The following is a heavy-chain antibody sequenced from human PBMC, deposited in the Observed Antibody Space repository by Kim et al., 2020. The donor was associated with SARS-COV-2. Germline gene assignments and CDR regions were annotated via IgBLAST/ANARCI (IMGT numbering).Heavy chain of an antibody. V-gene: IGHV3-74*03. Sequence: GGSLRFSCAASGFSFSRFWMHWVRQDPEKGLVWVSRINNDGSGTEYGDSVKGRFTISRDNAKNTLYLQMNSLRTDDTAVYYCARGGLQTATDYWGQGILVTVSS. J-gene: IGHJ4*02. CDR3: ARGGLQTATDY. CDR2: INNDGSGT. D-gene: IGHD2-21*02. CDR1: GFSFSRFW.